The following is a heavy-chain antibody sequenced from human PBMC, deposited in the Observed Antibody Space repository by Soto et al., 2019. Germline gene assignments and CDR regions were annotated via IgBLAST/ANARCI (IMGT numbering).Heavy chain of an antibody. CDR2: INYSGGST. D-gene: IGHD5-18*01. V-gene: IGHV3-23*01. CDR3: AKDLDTAMDPGFDY. CDR1: GFRITTYA. Sequence: GGSLRLSCAASGFRITTYAMSWVRQAPGKGLEWVSGINYSGGSTYYADSAKGRFTISRDTSKNTLSLQMNSLRGEDTAVYFCAKDLDTAMDPGFDYWGQGTLVTVSS. J-gene: IGHJ4*01.